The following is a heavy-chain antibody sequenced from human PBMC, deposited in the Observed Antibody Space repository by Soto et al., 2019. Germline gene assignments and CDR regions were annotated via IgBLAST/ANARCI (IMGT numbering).Heavy chain of an antibody. CDR1: GCSISSSSYY. CDR2: IYYSGST. J-gene: IGHJ4*02. CDR3: ARTPTTVTPFDY. Sequence: PSETLSLTCTVSGCSISSSSYYWGWIRQPPGKGLEWIGSIYYSGSTYYNPSLKSRVTISVDTSKNQFSLKLSSVTAADTAVYYCARTPTTVTPFDYWGQGTLVTVSS. V-gene: IGHV4-39*01. D-gene: IGHD4-17*01.